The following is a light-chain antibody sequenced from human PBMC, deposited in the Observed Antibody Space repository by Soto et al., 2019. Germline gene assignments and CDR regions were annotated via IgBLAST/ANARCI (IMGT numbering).Light chain of an antibody. CDR1: QSVSSSY. V-gene: IGKV3-20*01. CDR2: GAF. J-gene: IGKJ1*01. Sequence: EIVLTQSPGTLSLSPGERATLSCRASQSVSSSYLAWYQQKPGQAPRLLIYGAFSRSTGIPDRFSGSGSGTDFTLTMGRLEPENVEVWYWQEYGRYPWTCGQGTRVEVK. CDR3: QEYGRYPWT.